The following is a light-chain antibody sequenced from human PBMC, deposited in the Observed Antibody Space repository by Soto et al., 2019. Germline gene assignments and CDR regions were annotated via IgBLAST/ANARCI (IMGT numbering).Light chain of an antibody. CDR3: RSFAGTSSYV. V-gene: IGLV2-8*01. CDR1: TSDIGGYNY. Sequence: QSALTQPLSASGSPGQSVTLSCTGTTSDIGGYNYVSWYQQHPGKAPKLIIYEVTRRPSGVPDRFFGSKSYNTASLTVSGLQAEDEADYYCRSFAGTSSYVFGTGTKVTVL. J-gene: IGLJ1*01. CDR2: EVT.